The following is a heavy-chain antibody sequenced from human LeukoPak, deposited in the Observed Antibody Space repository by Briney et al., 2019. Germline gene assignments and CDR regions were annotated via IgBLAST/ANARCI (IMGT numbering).Heavy chain of an antibody. CDR1: GFTFNNFA. CDR3: ARVPPKVSTVTTGDY. J-gene: IGHJ4*02. V-gene: IGHV3-21*05. Sequence: PGGSLRLSCAASGFTFNNFAMNWVRQAPGKGLDWISEISGSGEKTYHADSVKGRFTISRDNAKNSLYLQMNSLRAEDTAVYYCARVPPKVSTVTTGDYWGQGTLVTVSS. D-gene: IGHD4-17*01. CDR2: ISGSGEKT.